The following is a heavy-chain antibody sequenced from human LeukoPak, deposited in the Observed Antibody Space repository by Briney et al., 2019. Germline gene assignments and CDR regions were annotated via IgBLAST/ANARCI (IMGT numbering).Heavy chain of an antibody. D-gene: IGHD6-19*01. CDR2: ISGSGGST. CDR3: AREPALGYSSGTFDY. V-gene: IGHV3-23*01. CDR1: GFTFSSYA. Sequence: GGSLRLSCAASGFTFSSYAMSWVRQAPGKGLEWVSAISGSGGSTYYADSVKGRFTISRDNAKNSLYLQMNSLRAEDTAVYYCAREPALGYSSGTFDYWGQGTLVTVSS. J-gene: IGHJ4*02.